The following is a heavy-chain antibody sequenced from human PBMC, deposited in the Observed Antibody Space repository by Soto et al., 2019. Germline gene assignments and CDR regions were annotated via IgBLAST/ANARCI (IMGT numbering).Heavy chain of an antibody. V-gene: IGHV3-33*06. Sequence: GGSLRLSCAASGFTFSSYGMHWVRQAPGKGLEWVAVIWYDGSNKYYADSVKGRFTISRDNSKNTLYLQMNSLRAGDTAVYYCAKVLWYSSGWDFDYWGQGTLVTVSS. D-gene: IGHD6-19*01. J-gene: IGHJ4*02. CDR2: IWYDGSNK. CDR3: AKVLWYSSGWDFDY. CDR1: GFTFSSYG.